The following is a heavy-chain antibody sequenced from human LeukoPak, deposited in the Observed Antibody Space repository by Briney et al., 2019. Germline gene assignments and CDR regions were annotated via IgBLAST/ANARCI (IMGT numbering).Heavy chain of an antibody. CDR1: GGSISSGDYY. D-gene: IGHD3-22*01. CDR3: ASLGDYYDSSGPH. CDR2: IYYSGST. V-gene: IGHV4-30-4*08. J-gene: IGHJ4*02. Sequence: SETVSLTCTVSGGSISSGDYYWSWIRQPPGKGLEWIGYIYYSGSTYYNPSLKSRVTISVDTSKNQFSLKLSSVTAADTAVYYCASLGDYYDSSGPHWGQGTLVTVSS.